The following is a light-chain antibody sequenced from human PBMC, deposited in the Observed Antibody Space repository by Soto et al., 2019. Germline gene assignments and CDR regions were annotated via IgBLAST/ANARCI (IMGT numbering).Light chain of an antibody. CDR3: QKYNSAPHT. J-gene: IGKJ2*01. Sequence: DIQMTQSPSSLSASVGDRVTITCRASQGISTYLAWYQQKPGKVPMLLIYAASTLQSGVPSRFSGSGSGTDFTLTISSLQPEDVATYYCQKYNSAPHTFGQGTKLEIK. CDR2: AAS. CDR1: QGISTY. V-gene: IGKV1-27*01.